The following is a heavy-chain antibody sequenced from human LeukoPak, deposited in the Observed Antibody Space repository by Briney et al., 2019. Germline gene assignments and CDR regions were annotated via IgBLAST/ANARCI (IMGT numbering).Heavy chain of an antibody. J-gene: IGHJ4*02. V-gene: IGHV1-69*04. CDR1: GGTYSSYA. Sequence: GASVKVSCKASGGTYSSYAISWVRQAPGQGLEWMGRIIPILGIANYAQKFQGRVTITADKSTSTAYMELSSLRSEDTAVYYCASGPFPDTAMARDYWGQGTLVTVSS. CDR2: IIPILGIA. CDR3: ASGPFPDTAMARDY. D-gene: IGHD5-18*01.